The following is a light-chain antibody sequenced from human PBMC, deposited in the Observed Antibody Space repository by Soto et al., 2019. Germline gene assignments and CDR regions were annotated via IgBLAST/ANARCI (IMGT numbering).Light chain of an antibody. CDR1: QSVSNF. V-gene: IGKV3-11*01. J-gene: IGKJ5*01. CDR3: QQRANWPLTT. CDR2: DAS. Sequence: IVFTQSPASLSLSPRERPTLPCTASQSVSNFLAWYQPKPGQAPRLLIYDASHRATGIPARFSGSGSGTDFTLTIRSLEPEDFAIYYCQQRANWPLTTFGHGTRLEIK.